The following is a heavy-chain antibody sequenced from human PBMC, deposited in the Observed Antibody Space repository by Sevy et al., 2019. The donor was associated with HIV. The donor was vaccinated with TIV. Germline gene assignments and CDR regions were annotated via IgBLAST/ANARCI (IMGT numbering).Heavy chain of an antibody. J-gene: IGHJ4*02. CDR2: ISGTGGTT. CDR1: GFTFGNYA. CDR3: AKDRIEGARKLDY. V-gene: IGHV3-23*01. Sequence: GGSLRLSCAASGFTFGNYAMTWVRQAAGKGLEWVSSISGTGGTTYYADSVKGRFTISRDNSKNTLYIQMNSLRAEDTVVYYCAKDRIEGARKLDYWGQGTIVTVSS. D-gene: IGHD1-26*01.